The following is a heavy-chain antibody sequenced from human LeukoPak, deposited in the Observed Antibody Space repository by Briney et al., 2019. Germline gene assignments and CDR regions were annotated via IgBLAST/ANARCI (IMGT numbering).Heavy chain of an antibody. V-gene: IGHV3-20*04. J-gene: IGHJ5*02. CDR1: GFTFDDYG. Sequence: PGGSLRLSCAASGFTFDDYGMSWVRQAPGKGLEWVSGINWNGGSTGYADSVKGRFTISRDNAKNSLYLQMNSLRAEDTAVYYCAKAGIGSSSPLEPWGQGTLVTVSS. CDR2: INWNGGST. D-gene: IGHD6-6*01. CDR3: AKAGIGSSSPLEP.